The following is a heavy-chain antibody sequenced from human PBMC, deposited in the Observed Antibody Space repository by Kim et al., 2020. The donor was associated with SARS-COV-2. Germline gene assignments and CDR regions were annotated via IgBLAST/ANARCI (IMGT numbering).Heavy chain of an antibody. D-gene: IGHD5-18*01. CDR3: ARDPQDGYSHFDY. V-gene: IGHV3-74*01. Sequence: YAGSVKGRFTLSRGTATKTLYLLMNTLRAEDTAVYYCARDPQDGYSHFDYWGQGTLVTVSS. J-gene: IGHJ4*02.